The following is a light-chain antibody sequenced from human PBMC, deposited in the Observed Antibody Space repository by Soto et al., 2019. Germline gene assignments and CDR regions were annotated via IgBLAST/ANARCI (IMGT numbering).Light chain of an antibody. CDR1: SSNIGSNY. Sequence: QSVLTQPPSASGTPGQRVTISCSGRSSNIGSNYVYWYQQVPGTAPKLLIYRNNQRPSGVPARFSGSTSGTSASLAISGLRSEDEADYYCAAWDDTLSGVVFGGGTKVTVL. V-gene: IGLV1-47*01. CDR2: RNN. J-gene: IGLJ2*01. CDR3: AAWDDTLSGVV.